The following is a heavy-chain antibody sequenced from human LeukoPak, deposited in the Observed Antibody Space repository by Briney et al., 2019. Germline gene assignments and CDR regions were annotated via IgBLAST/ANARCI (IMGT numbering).Heavy chain of an antibody. CDR2: ISSSSTYI. Sequence: GSLRLSCAASGFTFSTYSMNWVRQAPGKGLEWVSSISSSSTYIYYADSVKGRFTISRDNAKNSLYLQMNSLRAEDTAVYYCASSGSYLHDAFDIWGQGTMVTVSS. V-gene: IGHV3-21*01. D-gene: IGHD1-26*01. CDR1: GFTFSTYS. J-gene: IGHJ3*02. CDR3: ASSGSYLHDAFDI.